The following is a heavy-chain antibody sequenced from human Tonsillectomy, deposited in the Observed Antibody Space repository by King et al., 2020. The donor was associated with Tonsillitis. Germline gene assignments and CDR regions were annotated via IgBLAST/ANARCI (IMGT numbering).Heavy chain of an antibody. V-gene: IGHV1-46*03. CDR2: INPTNGIT. D-gene: IGHD2-2*01. CDR3: ARELNYCADTSCYWSYY. J-gene: IGHJ4*02. Sequence: VQLVESGAEVKKPGASVKVSCKASGYTFTTFYLHWVRQAPGQGLEWMGLINPTNGITSYAKRFRGRLAGTRDTSSTTVYMELSSLSPDTTALYFCARELNYCADTSCYWSYYWGQGTLITVSS. CDR1: GYTFTTFY.